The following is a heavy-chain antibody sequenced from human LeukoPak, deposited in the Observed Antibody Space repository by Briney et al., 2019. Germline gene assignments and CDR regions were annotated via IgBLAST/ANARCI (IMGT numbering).Heavy chain of an antibody. V-gene: IGHV4-4*02. CDR2: VHERGST. Sequence: SETLSLTCAVSTDSITSNWWSWVRQPPGKGLEWIGEVHERGSTNYYPSLQSRVTISIDKSKNQIALELTSVTAADTAVYYCAKEIVGAPTPGAYWGQGILVTVSS. CDR3: AKEIVGAPTPGAY. D-gene: IGHD1-26*01. CDR1: TDSITSNW. J-gene: IGHJ4*02.